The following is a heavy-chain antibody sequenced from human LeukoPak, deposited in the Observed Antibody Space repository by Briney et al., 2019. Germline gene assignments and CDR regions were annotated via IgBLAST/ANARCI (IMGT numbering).Heavy chain of an antibody. J-gene: IGHJ4*02. Sequence: SETLSLTCAVYGGPFSAYWSWIRQPPGKGLEWIGEINQSGSTNYNPSLKSRVIISRDTSKNEVSLKLTSVTAADTAVYYCARLTAPEDYWGQGTLVTVSS. CDR1: GGPFSAY. CDR3: ARLTAPEDY. CDR2: INQSGST. V-gene: IGHV4-34*01.